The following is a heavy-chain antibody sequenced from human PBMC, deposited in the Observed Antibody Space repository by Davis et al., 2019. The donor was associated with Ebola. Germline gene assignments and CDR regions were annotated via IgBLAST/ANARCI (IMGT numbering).Heavy chain of an antibody. V-gene: IGHV5-51*01. J-gene: IGHJ4*02. Sequence: GESLKISCKGSGYSFANYWIGWVRQMPGKGLEWMGIIYPDDSDTSYGPSFQGQVTISADESISTAYLQWSSLKASDTAMYYCARGTSLARNFDYWGQGTLVTVSS. D-gene: IGHD3-3*02. CDR3: ARGTSLARNFDY. CDR1: GYSFANYW. CDR2: IYPDDSDT.